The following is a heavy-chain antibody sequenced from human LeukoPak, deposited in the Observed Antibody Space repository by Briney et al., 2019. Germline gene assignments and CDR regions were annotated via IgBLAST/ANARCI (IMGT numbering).Heavy chain of an antibody. CDR2: ISYDGSNK. CDR3: AKDTKGSWHYPYYYAMHV. D-gene: IGHD6-13*01. Sequence: GGSLRLSCAASGFTFSNYGMHWVRQAPGKGLEWLAIISYDGSNKYYADSVKGRFTISRDNSKNTLYLQMNSLSAEDTAVYYCAKDTKGSWHYPYYYAMHVWGQGTTVTVSS. J-gene: IGHJ6*02. CDR1: GFTFSNYG. V-gene: IGHV3-30*18.